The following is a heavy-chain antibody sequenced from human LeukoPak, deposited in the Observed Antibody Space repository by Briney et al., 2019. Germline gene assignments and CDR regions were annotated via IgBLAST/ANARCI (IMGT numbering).Heavy chain of an antibody. CDR2: VYYTGNT. CDR3: ARDLSPRGGLYYFDY. D-gene: IGHD3-16*01. CDR1: GGSISSHY. Sequence: SETLSLTCTVSGGSISSHYWIWIRQPPGKGLEWIGYVYYTGNTNYNPSLKSRVTISIDTSKNQFSLKLTSVTAADTAVYYCARDLSPRGGLYYFDYWGRGTLVTVSS. J-gene: IGHJ4*02. V-gene: IGHV4-59*11.